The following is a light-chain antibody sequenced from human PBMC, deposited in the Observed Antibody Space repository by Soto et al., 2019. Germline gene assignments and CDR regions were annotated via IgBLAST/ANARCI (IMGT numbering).Light chain of an antibody. Sequence: DIQMTQSPSPLSASVGDRVTITCQASQDIANYLNWYQQKPGQAPTLLXYXASNLETGVPSRFSGSGSGTDFTFTISSLQPEDIATYYCQQYDNLPLTVGGGTKVDI. V-gene: IGKV1-33*01. CDR1: QDIANY. J-gene: IGKJ4*01. CDR3: QQYDNLPLT. CDR2: XAS.